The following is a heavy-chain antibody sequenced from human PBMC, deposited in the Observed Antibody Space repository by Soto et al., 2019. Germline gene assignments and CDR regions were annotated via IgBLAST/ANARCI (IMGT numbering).Heavy chain of an antibody. CDR2: IYYSGST. CDR1: VGSISSISYY. Sequence: SETLSLSCTVSVGSISSISYYWGWIRQPPGKGLEWIGSIYYSGSTYYNPSLKSRVTISVDTSKNQFSLKLSSVTAADTAVYYSARERGVLLWFGELQYFDYWGQGTLVTVSS. V-gene: IGHV4-39*02. J-gene: IGHJ4*02. CDR3: ARERGVLLWFGELQYFDY. D-gene: IGHD3-10*01.